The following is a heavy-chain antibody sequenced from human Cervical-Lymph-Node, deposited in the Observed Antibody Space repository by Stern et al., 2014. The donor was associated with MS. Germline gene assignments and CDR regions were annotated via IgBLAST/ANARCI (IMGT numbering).Heavy chain of an antibody. CDR2: ISWSSAII. CDR3: ARDRTPHCSDGSCDTYTYYGVDV. CDR1: GFTFDDYV. V-gene: IGHV3-9*01. J-gene: IGHJ6*02. Sequence: VQLVESGGGLAQPGRSLRLSCAASGFTFDDYVMHWVRQAPGKGLEWVSGISWSSAIIGYADSVKGRFTISRDNAKNSLYLQMDSLRAEDTALYYCARDRTPHCSDGSCDTYTYYGVDVWGQGTTVTVSS. D-gene: IGHD2-8*01.